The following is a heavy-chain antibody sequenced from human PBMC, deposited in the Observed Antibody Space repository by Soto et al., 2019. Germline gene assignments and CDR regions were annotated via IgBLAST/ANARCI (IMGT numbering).Heavy chain of an antibody. J-gene: IGHJ4*02. D-gene: IGHD4-17*01. Sequence: QVQLLESGGGVVQSGRSLRLSCAVSGFTFSSFVMHWVRQAPGKGLEWVAMISYDGSNKNYADSVKGRFTISRANSKNTLYLQMNSLRAEDTAKYFCARDVMTSVTEDYWGQGTLVTVSS. CDR3: ARDVMTSVTEDY. CDR2: ISYDGSNK. CDR1: GFTFSSFV. V-gene: IGHV3-30-3*01.